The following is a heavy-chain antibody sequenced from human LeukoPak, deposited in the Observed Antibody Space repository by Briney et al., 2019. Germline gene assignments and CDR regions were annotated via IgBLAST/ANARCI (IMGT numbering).Heavy chain of an antibody. J-gene: IGHJ4*02. CDR2: FYHSGST. Sequence: SETLSLTCSVSGGFNTHYYWSWIRQPPGKGLEWIGYFYHSGSTNFNPSLKSRVTISVDTSKNQFSLKLSSVTAADTAVYYCARAAIFGVVTFDYWGQGTLVTVSS. V-gene: IGHV4-59*01. CDR1: GGFNTHYY. D-gene: IGHD3-3*01. CDR3: ARAAIFGVVTFDY.